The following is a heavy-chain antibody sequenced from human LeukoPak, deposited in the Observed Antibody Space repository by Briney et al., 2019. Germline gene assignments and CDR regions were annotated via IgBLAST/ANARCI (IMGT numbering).Heavy chain of an antibody. Sequence: GGSLRLSCAASGFTFSSYWMSWVRQAPGKGLEWVANIKQDGSEKYYVDSVKGRFTISRDNAKNSLYLQMNSLRAEDTAVYYCARGLYDYVWGSYRPPDAFDIWGQGTMVTVSS. CDR3: ARGLYDYVWGSYRPPDAFDI. CDR2: IKQDGSEK. D-gene: IGHD3-16*02. CDR1: GFTFSSYW. J-gene: IGHJ3*02. V-gene: IGHV3-7*04.